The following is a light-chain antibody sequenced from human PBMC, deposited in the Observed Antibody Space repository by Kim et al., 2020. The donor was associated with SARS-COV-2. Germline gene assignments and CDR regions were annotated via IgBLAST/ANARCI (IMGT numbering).Light chain of an antibody. CDR3: QQYNNFRT. CDR1: QSVSTN. J-gene: IGKJ1*01. Sequence: EIVMTQSPATLSVSPGKKATLSCRASQSVSTNVAWYQQKPGQAPRLLMYGTSTRATGIPGRFSGSGSGTEFTLTISSLQSEDFAVYYCQQYNNFRTFGQGTKVDIK. V-gene: IGKV3-15*01. CDR2: GTS.